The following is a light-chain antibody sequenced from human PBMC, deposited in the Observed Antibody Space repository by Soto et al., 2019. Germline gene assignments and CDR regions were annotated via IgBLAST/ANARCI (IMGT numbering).Light chain of an antibody. CDR2: DVS. CDR1: SSDVGGYNY. Sequence: QSALTQPASVSGSPGQSITISCTGTSSDVGGYNYVSWYQQHPGKAPKLMIYDVSKRPSGVSNRFSGSKSGNTASLTISGLQAEAEADYYCSSYTSSSTLVVFGGGTKLTVL. V-gene: IGLV2-14*01. J-gene: IGLJ2*01. CDR3: SSYTSSSTLVV.